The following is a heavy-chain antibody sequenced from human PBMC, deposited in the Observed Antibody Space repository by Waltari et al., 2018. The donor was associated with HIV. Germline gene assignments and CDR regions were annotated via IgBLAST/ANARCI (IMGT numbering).Heavy chain of an antibody. CDR3: ARGDWVAAAATGAYFDL. V-gene: IGHV4-34*01. Sequence: QEQLQQWGAGLLKPSETLSLTCAVYAGSFSGYYWSWIRQPPGKGLEWIGEINDGRNPNNTPSLKSRFSMAVDTSRNQFSLKVTSVTAADTAVYYCARGDWVAAAATGAYFDLWGRGTLVTVSS. CDR2: INDGRNP. CDR1: AGSFSGYY. D-gene: IGHD6-13*01. J-gene: IGHJ2*01.